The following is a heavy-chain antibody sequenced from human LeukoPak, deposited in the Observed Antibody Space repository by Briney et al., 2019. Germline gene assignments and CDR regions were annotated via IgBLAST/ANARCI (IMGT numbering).Heavy chain of an antibody. CDR3: VRFRSGGWFYFDS. CDR2: LYSTESP. V-gene: IGHV4-59*01. Sequence: SETLSLTCTVSGGSISSYYWSWIRQPPGKGLELIGSLYSTESPKFNPSLASRVTMSLDTSKSQFFLKLSSVTAEDSAMYYCVRFRSGGWFYFDSWGQGTLVTVSS. CDR1: GGSISSYY. J-gene: IGHJ4*02. D-gene: IGHD6-19*01.